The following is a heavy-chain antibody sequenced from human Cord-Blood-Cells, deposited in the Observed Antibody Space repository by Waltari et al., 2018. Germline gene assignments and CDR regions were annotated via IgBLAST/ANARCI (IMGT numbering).Heavy chain of an antibody. CDR2: INHSGST. Sequence: QVQLQQWGAGLLKPSETLSLTCAVYGGSFSGYYWRWLRQPPGQGLEWIGEINHSGSTNYNPSLKSRVTISVDTSKNQFSLKLSSVTAADTAVYYCARRRLYDSSGYYYYYYYMDVWGKGTTVTVSS. CDR1: GGSFSGYY. D-gene: IGHD3-22*01. CDR3: ARRRLYDSSGYYYYYYYMDV. V-gene: IGHV4-34*01. J-gene: IGHJ6*03.